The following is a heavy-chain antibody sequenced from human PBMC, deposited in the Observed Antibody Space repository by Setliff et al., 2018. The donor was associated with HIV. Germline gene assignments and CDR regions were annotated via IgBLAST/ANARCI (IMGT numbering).Heavy chain of an antibody. V-gene: IGHV3-23*01. D-gene: IGHD2-15*01. J-gene: IGHJ4*02. CDR3: AKDRLVVGAYQDR. CDR1: RFTFSSYA. CDR2: ISGSGGST. Sequence: PGGSLRLSCAASRFTFSSYAMSWVRQAPGKGLEWVSDISGSGGSTYYADSVKGRFTISRDNSKNTLYLQMNSLRVGDTAVYYCAKDRLVVGAYQDRWGQRTLVTVLL.